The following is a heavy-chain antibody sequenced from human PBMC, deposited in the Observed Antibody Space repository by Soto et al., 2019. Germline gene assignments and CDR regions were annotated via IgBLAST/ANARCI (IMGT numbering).Heavy chain of an antibody. D-gene: IGHD3-22*01. Sequence: QVQLVQSGAEVKKPGSSVKVSCKASGGTFSNYIISWVRQAPGQGLEWMGRIIPMLEIANYAQKFQVRVTNTADKSTSTAYMELRSLRSEDTAVYYCVLNYYDSSGYYDYWGQGTLVTVSS. CDR3: VLNYYDSSGYYDY. CDR1: GGTFSNYI. J-gene: IGHJ4*02. V-gene: IGHV1-69*02. CDR2: IIPMLEIA.